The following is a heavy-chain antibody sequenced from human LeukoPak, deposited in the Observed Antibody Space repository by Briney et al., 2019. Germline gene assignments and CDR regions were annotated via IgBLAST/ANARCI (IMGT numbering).Heavy chain of an antibody. J-gene: IGHJ4*02. CDR1: GYSFTSYW. V-gene: IGHV5-51*01. CDR2: IYPGDSDT. CDR3: ARGGSTYYFDY. Sequence: GESLKIPCKGYGYSFTSYWIGWVRQMPGKGLEWMGIIYPGDSDTRYSPSFQGQVTISADRSISTAYLQWSSLQASDTAIYYCARGGSTYYFDYWGQGTLVTVSS. D-gene: IGHD3-16*01.